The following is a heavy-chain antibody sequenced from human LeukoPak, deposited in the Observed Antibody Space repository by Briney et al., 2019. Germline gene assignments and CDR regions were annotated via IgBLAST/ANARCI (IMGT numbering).Heavy chain of an antibody. V-gene: IGHV1-69*06. CDR2: IIPIFGTA. CDR1: GGTFSSYA. D-gene: IGHD4-11*01. Sequence: GASVKVSCKASGGTFSSYAISWVRQAPGQGLEWMGGIIPIFGTANYAQKFQGRVTITADKSTSTAYMELSSLRSEDTAVYYCARARDDYSNYHLGYYYYMDVWGKGTTVTVSS. J-gene: IGHJ6*03. CDR3: ARARDDYSNYHLGYYYYMDV.